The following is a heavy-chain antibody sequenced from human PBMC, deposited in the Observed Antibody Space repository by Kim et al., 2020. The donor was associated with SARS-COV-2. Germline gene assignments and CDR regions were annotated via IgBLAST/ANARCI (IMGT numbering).Heavy chain of an antibody. Sequence: SVKVSCKASGGTFSSYAISWVRQAPGQGLEWMGGIIPIFGTANYAQKFQGRVTITADESTSTAYMELSSLRSEDTAVYYCARALNMEYYDFWSGWGYWGQGTLVTVSS. CDR3: ARALNMEYYDFWSGWGY. CDR2: IIPIFGTA. J-gene: IGHJ4*02. V-gene: IGHV1-69*13. D-gene: IGHD3-3*01. CDR1: GGTFSSYA.